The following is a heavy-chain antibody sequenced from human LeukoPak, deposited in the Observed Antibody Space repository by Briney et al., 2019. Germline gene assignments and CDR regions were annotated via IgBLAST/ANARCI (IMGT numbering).Heavy chain of an antibody. CDR2: VYYSGST. Sequence: PSETLSLTRTVSGGSISSSSYYWGWIRQPPGKGLEWIGSVYYSGSTYYNPSLKSRVTISVDTSKNQFSLKLSSVTAADTAVYYCARVGPLRYFDWFANTDAFDIWGQGTMVTVSS. D-gene: IGHD3-9*01. CDR1: GGSISSSSYY. CDR3: ARVGPLRYFDWFANTDAFDI. J-gene: IGHJ3*02. V-gene: IGHV4-39*07.